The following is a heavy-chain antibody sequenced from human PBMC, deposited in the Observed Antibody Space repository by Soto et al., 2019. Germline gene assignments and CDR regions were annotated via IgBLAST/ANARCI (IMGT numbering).Heavy chain of an antibody. Sequence: GGSLRLSCAASGFTFSNYWMSWVRQAPGKGLEWVANIKQDGSESNYADSVKGRFTISRDNAENSLYLQMTSLRAENTAVYYCASARHIGPWGQGTLVTVSS. V-gene: IGHV3-7*01. CDR3: ASARHIGP. J-gene: IGHJ5*02. CDR1: GFTFSNYW. CDR2: IKQDGSES. D-gene: IGHD2-21*01.